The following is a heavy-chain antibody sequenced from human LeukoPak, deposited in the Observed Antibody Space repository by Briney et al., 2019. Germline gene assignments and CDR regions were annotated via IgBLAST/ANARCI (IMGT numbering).Heavy chain of an antibody. CDR1: GFSFSGYW. D-gene: IGHD1-26*01. J-gene: IGHJ4*02. CDR3: ASWDSGSYGDY. V-gene: IGHV3-21*01. CDR2: ISSSSSYI. Sequence: GGSLRLSCAASGFSFSGYWMNWVRQAPGKGLEWVSSISSSSSYIYYADSVKGRFTISRDNAKNSLYLQMNSLRAEDTAVYYCASWDSGSYGDYWGQGTLVTVSS.